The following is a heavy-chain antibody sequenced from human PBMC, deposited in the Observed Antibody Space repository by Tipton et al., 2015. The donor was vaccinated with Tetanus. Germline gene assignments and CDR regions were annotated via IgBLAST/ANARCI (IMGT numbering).Heavy chain of an antibody. V-gene: IGHV4-59*01. CDR3: ARDRTICSGGSCYGIPGAFDI. D-gene: IGHD2-15*01. CDR2: IYYSGST. J-gene: IGHJ3*02. CDR1: GASISTYY. Sequence: TLSLTRTVSGASISTYYWSWIRQPPGKGLEWIGYIYYSGSTNYNPSLKSRVTISVDTPKNQFSLKLSSVTAADTAVYYCARDRTICSGGSCYGIPGAFDIWGQGTMVTVSS.